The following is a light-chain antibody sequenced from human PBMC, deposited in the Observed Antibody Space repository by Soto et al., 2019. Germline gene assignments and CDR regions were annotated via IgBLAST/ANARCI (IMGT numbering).Light chain of an antibody. V-gene: IGLV2-14*01. CDR2: DVS. CDR3: SSYTSSSTYVV. Sequence: QSALTQPASVSGSPGQSITISCTGTSSDVGGYNYVSWYQQHPGKAPKLMIYDVSNRPSGVSNRFSGSKSGNTASLTISGLLASDGAVYYRSSYTSSSTYVVFGGGTKLTVL. CDR1: SSDVGGYNY. J-gene: IGLJ2*01.